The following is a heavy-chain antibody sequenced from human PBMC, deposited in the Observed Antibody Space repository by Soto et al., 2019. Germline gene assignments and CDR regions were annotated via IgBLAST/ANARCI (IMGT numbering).Heavy chain of an antibody. Sequence: SETLSLTCTVSGGSIGNSSYLWGWIRQPPGKGLQWIGSVSYSGSTNYNPSLKSRVTISVDTSKNQFSLKLSSVTAADTAVYYCARGPPRYFDWLPTQYFDYWGQGTLVTVSS. CDR3: ARGPPRYFDWLPTQYFDY. D-gene: IGHD3-9*01. V-gene: IGHV4-39*07. J-gene: IGHJ4*02. CDR1: GGSIGNSSYL. CDR2: VSYSGST.